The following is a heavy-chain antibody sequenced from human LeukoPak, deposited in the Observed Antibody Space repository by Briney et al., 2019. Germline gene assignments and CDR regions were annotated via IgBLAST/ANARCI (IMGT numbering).Heavy chain of an antibody. CDR3: AKTRDYGDYPSYYFDY. D-gene: IGHD4-17*01. V-gene: IGHV3-23*01. CDR2: ISGSGGST. Sequence: GGSLRLSCAASGFTFSSYAMSWVCQAPGKGLEWVSAISGSGGSTYYADSVKGRFTISRDNSKNTLYLQMNSLRAEDTAVYYCAKTRDYGDYPSYYFDYWGQGTLVTVSS. CDR1: GFTFSSYA. J-gene: IGHJ4*02.